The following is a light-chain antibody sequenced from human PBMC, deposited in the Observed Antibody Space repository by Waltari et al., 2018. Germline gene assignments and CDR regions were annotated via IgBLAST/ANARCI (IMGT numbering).Light chain of an antibody. V-gene: IGLV8-61*01. J-gene: IGLJ2*01. CDR2: STN. CDR1: SGSRSTNYY. Sequence: QTVVTQEPSFSVSPGGTVTLTCCLSSGSRSTNYYPSWYQQTPGQAPRTLIYSTNTRSSGVPDRFSGSILGNKAALTITGAQADDESDYYCVLYMGSGISQFGGGTKLTVL. CDR3: VLYMGSGISQ.